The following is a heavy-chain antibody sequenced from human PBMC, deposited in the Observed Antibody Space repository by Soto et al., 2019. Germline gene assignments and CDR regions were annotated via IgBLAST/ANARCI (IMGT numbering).Heavy chain of an antibody. V-gene: IGHV1-46*03. Sequence: QVQLMQSGAEVRQPGASVKLSCKASGYTFTNYYMHWVRQVPGQGLEWMGIINPSGGGPAHAQNFRGRLTTTSDASTTTIYLELNGLRSEDTAVYFCARSDMGGDAALDAWGQGTMVTVSS. CDR3: ARSDMGGDAALDA. D-gene: IGHD3-16*01. J-gene: IGHJ3*01. CDR2: INPSGGGP. CDR1: GYTFTNYY.